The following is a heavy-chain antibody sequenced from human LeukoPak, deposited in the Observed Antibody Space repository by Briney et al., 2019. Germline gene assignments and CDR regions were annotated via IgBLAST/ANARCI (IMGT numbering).Heavy chain of an antibody. CDR1: GFTFDDYA. CDR2: ISWNSGSI. V-gene: IGHV3-9*01. D-gene: IGHD3-10*01. J-gene: IGHJ4*02. Sequence: GGSLRLSCAASGFTFDDYAMHWVRQAPGKGLEWVSGISWNSGSIGYADSVKGRFTISRDNAKNSLYLQMNSLRAEDTALYYCAKELWFGTNYFDYWGQGTLVTVSS. CDR3: AKELWFGTNYFDY.